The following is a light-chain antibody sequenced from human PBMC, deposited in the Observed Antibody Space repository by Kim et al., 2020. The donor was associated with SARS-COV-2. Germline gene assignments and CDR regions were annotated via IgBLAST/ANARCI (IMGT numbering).Light chain of an antibody. V-gene: IGLV1-40*01. CDR1: SSDIGATAD. Sequence: QSVLTQPPSESGAPGQRVTISCTGSSSDIGATADVFWYQHVPGTAPKLLIYYNSNRPSGVPDRFSGSQSGASASLAITGLQAEDEADYYCQSYDSSLNTAIFGGGTQLTVL. CDR2: YNS. J-gene: IGLJ2*01. CDR3: QSYDSSLNTAI.